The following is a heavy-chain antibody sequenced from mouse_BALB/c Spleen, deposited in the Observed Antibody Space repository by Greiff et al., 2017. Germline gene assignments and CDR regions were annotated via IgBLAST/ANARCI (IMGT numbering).Heavy chain of an antibody. CDR1: GYTFTSYW. V-gene: IGHV1-69*02. J-gene: IGHJ3*01. Sequence: VQLQQPGAELVKPGASVKLSCKASGYTFTSYWMHWVKQRPGQGLEWIGEIDPSDSYTNYNQKFKGKATLTVDKSSSTAYMQLSSLTSEDSAVYYCARGTGWFAYWGQGTLVTVSA. CDR2: IDPSDSYT. CDR3: ARGTGWFAY. D-gene: IGHD4-1*01.